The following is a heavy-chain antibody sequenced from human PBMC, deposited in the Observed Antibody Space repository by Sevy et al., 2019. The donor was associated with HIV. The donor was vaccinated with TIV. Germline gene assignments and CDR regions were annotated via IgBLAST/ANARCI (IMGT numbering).Heavy chain of an antibody. CDR1: GVNLNDYA. CDR3: TKDAGSGSFFSGYSYWNYMDV. CDR2: INYNADNI. Sequence: GGSLRLSCTASGVNLNDYAMHWVRQVPGKGLEWVSSINYNADNIFYADSVKGRFTISRDNGQKSLYLQMDSLRVDDTALYFFTKDAGSGSFFSGYSYWNYMDVWGQGTTVTVSS. D-gene: IGHD2-15*01. V-gene: IGHV3-9*01. J-gene: IGHJ6*03.